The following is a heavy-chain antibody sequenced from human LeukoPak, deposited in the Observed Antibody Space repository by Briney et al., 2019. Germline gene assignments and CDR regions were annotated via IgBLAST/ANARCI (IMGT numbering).Heavy chain of an antibody. Sequence: GGSLRLSCAASGFTFSSYSMNWVRQAPGKGLEWVSSISSSSSYIYYADSVKGRFTISRDNAKNSLFLQMNSLRAEDTAVYYCARDSTSYYDTSYFDYWGQGTLVTVSS. CDR3: ARDSTSYYDTSYFDY. CDR1: GFTFSSYS. V-gene: IGHV3-21*01. J-gene: IGHJ4*02. D-gene: IGHD3-22*01. CDR2: ISSSSSYI.